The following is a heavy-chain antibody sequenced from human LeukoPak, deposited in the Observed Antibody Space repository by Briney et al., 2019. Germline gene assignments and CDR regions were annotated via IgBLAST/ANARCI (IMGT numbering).Heavy chain of an antibody. CDR3: ARDSMVRGVIIVPLDY. V-gene: IGHV3-21*01. CDR2: ISSSSSYI. CDR1: GFTFSSYS. J-gene: IGHJ4*02. Sequence: GGSLRLSCAASGFTFSSYSMNWVRQAPGKGLEWASSISSSSSYIYYADSVKGRFTISRDNAKNSLYLQMNSLRAEDTAVYYCARDSMVRGVIIVPLDYWGQGTLVTVSS. D-gene: IGHD3-10*01.